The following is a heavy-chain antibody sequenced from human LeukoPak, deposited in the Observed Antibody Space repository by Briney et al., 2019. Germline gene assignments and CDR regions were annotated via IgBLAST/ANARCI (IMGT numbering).Heavy chain of an antibody. CDR3: ARRQGTTLNFDY. CDR1: GYTFTGYH. Sequence: GPSVKVSCKTSGYTFTGYHMHWVRQAPGQGLEWMGWINAYNGNTNYAQNLQGRVTMTTDTSTSTAYMELRSLRSDDTAVYYCARRQGTTLNFDYWGQGTLVTVSS. CDR2: INAYNGNT. D-gene: IGHD1-1*01. J-gene: IGHJ4*02. V-gene: IGHV1-18*01.